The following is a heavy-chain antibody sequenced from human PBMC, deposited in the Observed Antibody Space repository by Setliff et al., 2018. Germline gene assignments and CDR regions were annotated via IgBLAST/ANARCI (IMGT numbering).Heavy chain of an antibody. Sequence: SETLSLTCTVSGDSINNYYWTWIRQPPGKGLEWIGYIYHSGGTNYNPSLKSRLTISVDTSKNQFSLKLRSVTAADTAVYYCARTGTYRYFDYWGQGALVTVSS. CDR1: GDSINNYY. CDR2: IYHSGGT. CDR3: ARTGTYRYFDY. D-gene: IGHD1-1*01. J-gene: IGHJ4*02. V-gene: IGHV4-4*08.